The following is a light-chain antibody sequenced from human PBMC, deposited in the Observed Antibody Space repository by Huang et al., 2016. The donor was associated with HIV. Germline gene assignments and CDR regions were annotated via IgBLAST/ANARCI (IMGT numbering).Light chain of an antibody. V-gene: IGKV2-30*01. CDR1: QGLVYSDGVTY. CDR3: MQGIHMPYT. Sequence: DVVLTQSPLSLPVTVGQPASISCRSGQGLVYSDGVTYLNWFQQRPGQSPRRLIYKVSRQDSGDPDRFSGSGSGTNFTLRISRVEADDVGVYYYMQGIHMPYTFGQGTKLGIK. CDR2: KVS. J-gene: IGKJ2*01.